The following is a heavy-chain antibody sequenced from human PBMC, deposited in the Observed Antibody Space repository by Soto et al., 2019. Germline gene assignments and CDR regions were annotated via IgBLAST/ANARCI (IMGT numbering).Heavy chain of an antibody. CDR1: GFSLSTSGVG. CDR2: IYWDDEK. CDR3: AHRAYFDSGKQFDY. Sequence: QITLKESGPTLVKPTQTLTLTCTFSGFSLSTSGVGVGWIRQPPGKALEWLAIIYWDDEKRYSPSLKTRLTVTKDTSKNLVVLTMTNVDPVDTATYYCAHRAYFDSGKQFDYWGQGTLVSVSS. D-gene: IGHD3-10*01. V-gene: IGHV2-5*02. J-gene: IGHJ4*02.